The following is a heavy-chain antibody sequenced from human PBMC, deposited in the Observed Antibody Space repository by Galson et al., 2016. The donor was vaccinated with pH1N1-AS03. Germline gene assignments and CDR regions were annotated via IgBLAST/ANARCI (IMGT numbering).Heavy chain of an antibody. CDR1: GFTFSSYG. Sequence: SLRLSCAASGFTFSSYGMHWVRQTPGKELEWVAVIWYDGSNKYYADSVKGRFTISRDNSKNTLYLQMSSLRAEDTAVYYCARGQGYNSGYFDTDYWGRGTLVTVSS. D-gene: IGHD3-22*01. CDR3: ARGQGYNSGYFDTDY. V-gene: IGHV3-33*01. J-gene: IGHJ4*02. CDR2: IWYDGSNK.